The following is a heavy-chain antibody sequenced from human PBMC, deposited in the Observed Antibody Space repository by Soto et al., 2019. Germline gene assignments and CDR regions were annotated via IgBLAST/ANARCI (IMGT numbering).Heavy chain of an antibody. CDR3: ARVERGTATTVVDAFEI. CDR1: GGFVSSGSYY. V-gene: IGHV4-34*01. J-gene: IGHJ3*02. CDR2: MSHSGGT. D-gene: IGHD1-1*01. Sequence: QVQLQQWGAGLLKPSETLSLTCAVYGGFVSSGSYYWSWIRQPPGKGLEWIGEMSHSGGTHFNPSLKSRVTISVDTSQNQFSLKMSAVTAADTALYYCARVERGTATTVVDAFEIWGPGIMVTVSS.